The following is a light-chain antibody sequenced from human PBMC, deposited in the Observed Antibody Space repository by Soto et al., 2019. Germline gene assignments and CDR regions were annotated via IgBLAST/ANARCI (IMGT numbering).Light chain of an antibody. Sequence: EVVLPQSPGTLSLSPWEGATLSCRASQSAGSNYLAWFQQKLGRAPRLLIYGASSRANGIPDRFSGSGSGTDFTLTMNRLEPEDSEVHYCQQYGHSPYTFGQGTKVDIK. V-gene: IGKV3-20*01. CDR2: GAS. J-gene: IGKJ2*01. CDR3: QQYGHSPYT. CDR1: QSAGSNY.